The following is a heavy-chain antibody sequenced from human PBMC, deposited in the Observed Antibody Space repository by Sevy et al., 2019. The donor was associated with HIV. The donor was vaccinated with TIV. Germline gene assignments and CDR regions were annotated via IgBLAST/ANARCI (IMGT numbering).Heavy chain of an antibody. CDR1: GFSFSDSY. J-gene: IGHJ4*02. D-gene: IGHD5-18*01. CDR3: AKKGYSSGIFYYFDY. Sequence: LSLTCAASGFSFSDSYMSWVRQAPGKGLEWIAYISGSGNIIYYADSVRGRFSISRDNAKKSLYLQMNSLRAEDTAVYFCAKKGYSSGIFYYFDYWGQGTLVTVSS. V-gene: IGHV3-11*01. CDR2: ISGSGNII.